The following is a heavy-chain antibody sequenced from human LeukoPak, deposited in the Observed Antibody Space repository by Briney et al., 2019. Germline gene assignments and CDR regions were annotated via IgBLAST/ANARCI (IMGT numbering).Heavy chain of an antibody. CDR3: ARRSIGSGYYTFDY. J-gene: IGHJ4*02. CDR1: GYTFTSYG. Sequence: ASVRVSCKASGYTFTSYGISWVRQAPGQGLEWMGWISAYNGNTNYAQKLQGRVTMTTDTSTSTAYMELRSLRSDDTAVYYCARRSIGSGYYTFDYWGQGTLVSVSS. CDR2: ISAYNGNT. V-gene: IGHV1-18*01. D-gene: IGHD3-22*01.